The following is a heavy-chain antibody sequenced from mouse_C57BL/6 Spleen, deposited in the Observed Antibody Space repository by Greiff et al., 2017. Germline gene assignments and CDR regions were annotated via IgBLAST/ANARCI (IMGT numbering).Heavy chain of an antibody. D-gene: IGHD2-5*01. CDR1: GYSITSGYY. CDR2: ISYDGSN. J-gene: IGHJ2*01. CDR3: ASYSNYYYFDY. Sequence: EVHLVESGPGLVKPSQSLSLTCSVTGYSITSGYYWNWLRQFPGNNLEWMGYISYDGSNNYNPSLKNRISITRDTSKNQFFLKLNSVTTEDTATYYCASYSNYYYFDYWGQGTTLTVSS. V-gene: IGHV3-6*01.